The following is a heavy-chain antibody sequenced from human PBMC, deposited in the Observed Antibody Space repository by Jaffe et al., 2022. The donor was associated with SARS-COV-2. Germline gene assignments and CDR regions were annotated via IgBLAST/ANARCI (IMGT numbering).Heavy chain of an antibody. J-gene: IGHJ4*02. CDR1: GGSFSGYY. CDR3: ARGGAAAAGHPDIF. V-gene: IGHV4-34*01. D-gene: IGHD2-21*01. CDR2: ISHSGDT. Sequence: QVQLQQWGAGPLKPSETLSLTCGVYGGSFSGYYWSWTRQSPGKGLEWIGEISHSGDTNYNPSLKSRVTISVDKSKRQFSLKLSSVTAADTAVYYCARGGAAAAGHPDIFWGQGSLVNVSS.